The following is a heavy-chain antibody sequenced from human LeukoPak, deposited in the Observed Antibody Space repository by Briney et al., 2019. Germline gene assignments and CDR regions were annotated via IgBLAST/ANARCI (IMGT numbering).Heavy chain of an antibody. D-gene: IGHD4-23*01. V-gene: IGHV3-53*01. J-gene: IGHJ6*02. CDR3: ARGGGFSVYYYYGMDV. CDR2: IYSGGST. CDR1: GFTVSSNY. Sequence: PGGSLRLSCAASGFTVSSNYMSWVRQAPGKGLEWVSVIYSGGSTYYADSVKGRFTISRDNSKNTLYLQMNSLRAEDTAVYYCARGGGFSVYYYYGMDVWGQGTTVTVSS.